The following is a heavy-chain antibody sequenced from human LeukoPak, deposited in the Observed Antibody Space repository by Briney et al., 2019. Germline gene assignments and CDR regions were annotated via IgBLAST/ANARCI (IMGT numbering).Heavy chain of an antibody. D-gene: IGHD3-10*01. J-gene: IGHJ4*02. CDR3: ARSEAGLLWFGELTFFDY. CDR1: GGSISSYY. Sequence: SETLSLTCTVSGGSISSYYWSWIRQPPGKGLEWIGYIYYSGSTNYNPSLKSRVTISADTSKNQFSLKLSSVTAADTAVYYCARSEAGLLWFGELTFFDYWGQGTLVTVSS. V-gene: IGHV4-59*08. CDR2: IYYSGST.